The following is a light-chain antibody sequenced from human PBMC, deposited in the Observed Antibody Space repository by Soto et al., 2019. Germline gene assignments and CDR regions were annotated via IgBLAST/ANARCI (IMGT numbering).Light chain of an antibody. CDR2: AAS. J-gene: IGKJ2*01. Sequence: DIKMTQSPSSLSTSIGDRVTITCRASQTISMYLHWYQQKPGNAPKLLIYAASNLQSGVPSRFSGSGSGTDFTLTISNLQPEDFATYYCQQTYSMPYTFARGTKVDI. V-gene: IGKV1-39*01. CDR3: QQTYSMPYT. CDR1: QTISMY.